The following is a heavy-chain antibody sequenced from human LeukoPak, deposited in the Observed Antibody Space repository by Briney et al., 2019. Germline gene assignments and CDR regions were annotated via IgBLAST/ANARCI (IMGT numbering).Heavy chain of an antibody. CDR1: GGSISSSSYY. CDR2: IYYSGST. V-gene: IGHV4-39*07. CDR3: ARVGVQDY. J-gene: IGHJ4*02. D-gene: IGHD3-10*01. Sequence: SETLSLTCAVYGGSISSSSYYWGWIRQPPGKGLEWIGSIYYSGSTYYNPSLKSRVTISVDTSKNQFSLKLSSATAADTAVYYCARVGVQDYWGQGTLVTVSS.